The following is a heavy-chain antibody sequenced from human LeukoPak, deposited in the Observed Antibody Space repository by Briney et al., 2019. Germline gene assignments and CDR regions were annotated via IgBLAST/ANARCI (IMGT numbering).Heavy chain of an antibody. Sequence: GGSLRLSCAASGFTFSDYYMSWIRQAPGKGLEWVSYISSSGSTIYYADSVKGRFTISRDNAKNSLYLQMNSPRAEDTAVYYCATTVIVVTYYGMDVWGQGTTVTVSS. CDR1: GFTFSDYY. D-gene: IGHD2-15*01. J-gene: IGHJ6*02. CDR3: ATTVIVVTYYGMDV. CDR2: ISSSGSTI. V-gene: IGHV3-11*01.